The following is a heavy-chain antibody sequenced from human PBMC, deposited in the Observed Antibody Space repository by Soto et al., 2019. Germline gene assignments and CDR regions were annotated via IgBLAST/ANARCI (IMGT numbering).Heavy chain of an antibody. CDR1: GGSISSSSYY. Sequence: NPSETLSLTCTVSGGSISSSSYYWGWIRQPPGKGLEWIGSIYYSGSTYYNPSLKSRVTISVDTSKNQFSLKLSSVTAADTAVYYCARHGENYSKEWNDYWGQGTLVTVSS. D-gene: IGHD4-4*01. CDR3: ARHGENYSKEWNDY. V-gene: IGHV4-39*01. CDR2: IYYSGST. J-gene: IGHJ4*02.